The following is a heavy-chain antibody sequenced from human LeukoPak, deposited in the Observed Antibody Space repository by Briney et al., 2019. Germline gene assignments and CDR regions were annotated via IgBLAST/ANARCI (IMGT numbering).Heavy chain of an antibody. J-gene: IGHJ4*02. Sequence: GGSLRLSCAASGFTFSSYSMNWVRQAPGKGLEWVSYISSSGSTIYYADSVKGRLTISRDNAKNSLYLQMNSLRDEDTAVYYCARDCPGYGDCNFDYWGQGTLVTVSS. CDR3: ARDCPGYGDCNFDY. V-gene: IGHV3-48*02. CDR1: GFTFSSYS. D-gene: IGHD4-17*01. CDR2: ISSSGSTI.